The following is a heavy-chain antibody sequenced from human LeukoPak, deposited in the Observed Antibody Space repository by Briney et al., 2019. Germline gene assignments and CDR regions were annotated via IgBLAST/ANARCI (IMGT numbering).Heavy chain of an antibody. J-gene: IGHJ4*02. D-gene: IGHD3-9*01. CDR1: GGSISGYY. Sequence: SETLSLTCTVSGGSISGYYWSWVRQPPLKGLEWIGYIYSSGSIRYSPSLKSRLTISVDTSKNQFSLKLSSVTAADTAVYYCARLATDSDILTGSDYRGQGTLVTVSS. CDR2: IYSSGSI. V-gene: IGHV4-59*08. CDR3: ARLATDSDILTGSDY.